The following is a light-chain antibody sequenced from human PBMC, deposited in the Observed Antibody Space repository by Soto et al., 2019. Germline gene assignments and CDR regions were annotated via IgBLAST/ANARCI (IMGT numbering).Light chain of an antibody. J-gene: IGKJ5*01. V-gene: IGKV3-15*01. Sequence: EIVMTQSPATLSVSPGERATLSCRASQSVSSNLAWYQQKPGQAPRLLIYGASTRATGIPARFSGSRSGTEFILTISSLQSEDFAVYYCQQYNNWPPTFGQGTRLEIK. CDR2: GAS. CDR3: QQYNNWPPT. CDR1: QSVSSN.